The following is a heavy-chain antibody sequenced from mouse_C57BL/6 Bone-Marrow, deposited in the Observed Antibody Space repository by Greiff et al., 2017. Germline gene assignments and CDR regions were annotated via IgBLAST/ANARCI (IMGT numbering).Heavy chain of an antibody. V-gene: IGHV2-6-1*01. CDR2: IWSDGST. D-gene: IGHD1-1*01. J-gene: IGHJ3*01. CDR1: GFSLTSYG. Sequence: QVQLKESGPGLVAPSQSLSTTCTVSGFSLTSYGVHWVRQPPGKGLEWLVVIWSDGSTTYNSALKSRLSISKDNSKSQVFLKMNSLRTDDTAMYYCARHFYYYGSSPWFAYWGQGTLVTVSA. CDR3: ARHFYYYGSSPWFAY.